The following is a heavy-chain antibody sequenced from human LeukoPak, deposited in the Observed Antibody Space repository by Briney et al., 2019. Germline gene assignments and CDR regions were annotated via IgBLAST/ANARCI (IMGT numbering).Heavy chain of an antibody. CDR3: ARAAAAGTIWFDP. V-gene: IGHV4-34*01. J-gene: IGHJ5*02. D-gene: IGHD6-13*01. Sequence: SETLSLTRDMYEGSLSGYYWSWIRPPPQKRLEWIGEINHSGSTNYNPSLKSRVTISVDTSKNQFSLKLSSVTAADTAVYYCARAAAAGTIWFDPWGQGTLVTVSS. CDR2: INHSGST. CDR1: EGSLSGYY.